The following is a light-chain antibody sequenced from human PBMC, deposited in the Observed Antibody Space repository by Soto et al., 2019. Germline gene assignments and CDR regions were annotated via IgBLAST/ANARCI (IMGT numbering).Light chain of an antibody. CDR1: QSVSSN. CDR2: GAS. V-gene: IGKV3-15*01. J-gene: IGKJ2*01. CDR3: HQYDDGPYT. Sequence: EIVMTQSPATLSLSPGERATLSCRASQSVSSNAAWYQQIPGQTPRLLIYGASTRATGIPVRFSGSGSGTEFTLTISSLQSEDFAVYYCHQYDDGPYTFGQGTKVDIK.